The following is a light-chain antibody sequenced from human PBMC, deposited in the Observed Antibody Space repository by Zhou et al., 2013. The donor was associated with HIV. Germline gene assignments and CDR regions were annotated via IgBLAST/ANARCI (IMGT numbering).Light chain of an antibody. CDR1: QSVSSN. CDR2: DAS. CDR3: QQRSYWT. J-gene: IGKJ1*01. Sequence: EIVMTQSPATLSVSPGERATLSCRASQSVSSNLAWYQQKPGQAPRLLIYDASNRAPGIPARFSGSGSGTDFTLTISSLEPEDFAVYYCQQRSYWTFGQGTKVEIK. V-gene: IGKV3-11*01.